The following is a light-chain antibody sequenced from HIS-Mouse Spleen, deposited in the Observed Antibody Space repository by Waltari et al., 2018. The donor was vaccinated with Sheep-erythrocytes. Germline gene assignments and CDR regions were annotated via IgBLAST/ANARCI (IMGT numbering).Light chain of an antibody. CDR1: SSYVGGYND. Sequence: QSALTQPPSASGSPGQSVTISCTGTSSYVGGYNDVPWYQQHPGKAPKLMIYEVSKRPSGIPERFSGSNSGNTATLTISGTQAMDEADYYCQAWDSSTAVFGGGTKLTVL. CDR3: QAWDSSTAV. J-gene: IGLJ2*01. V-gene: IGLV2-8*01. CDR2: EVS.